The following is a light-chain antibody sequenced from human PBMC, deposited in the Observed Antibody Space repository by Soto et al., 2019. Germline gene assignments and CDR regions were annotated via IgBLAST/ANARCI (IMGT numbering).Light chain of an antibody. Sequence: DIQVTQSPSSLSASVGDRVTITCRASQSISSYLNWYQQKPGKAPKPLIYAASSLQSGVPSRFSGSGSGTDFTLTISSLQPEDFATYYCQQSYSTFTWTFGQGTKVDIK. J-gene: IGKJ1*01. V-gene: IGKV1-39*01. CDR1: QSISSY. CDR2: AAS. CDR3: QQSYSTFTWT.